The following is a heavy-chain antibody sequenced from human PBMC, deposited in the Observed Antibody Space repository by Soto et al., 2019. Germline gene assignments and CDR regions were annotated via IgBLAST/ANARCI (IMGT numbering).Heavy chain of an antibody. J-gene: IGHJ6*02. CDR2: ISYDGSNK. D-gene: IGHD3-10*01. CDR3: AKDLEVLWFGELLRQSFTGMDV. Sequence: QVQLVESGGGVVQPGRSLRLSCAASGFTFSSYGMHWVRQAPGKGLEWVAVISYDGSNKYYADSVKGRFTISRDNSKNTLYLQMNSLRAEDTAVYYCAKDLEVLWFGELLRQSFTGMDVWGQGTTVTVSS. CDR1: GFTFSSYG. V-gene: IGHV3-30*18.